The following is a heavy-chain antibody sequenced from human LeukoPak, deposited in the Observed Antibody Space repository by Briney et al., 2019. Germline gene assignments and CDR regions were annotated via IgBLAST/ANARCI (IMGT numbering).Heavy chain of an antibody. CDR1: GHTFTSYG. V-gene: IGHV1-18*01. CDR2: ISAYNGNT. J-gene: IGHJ4*02. CDR3: ARDVGGYSYGPYYFDY. Sequence: GASVKVSCKASGHTFTSYGISWVRQAPGQGLEWMGWISAYNGNTNYAQKLQGRVTMTTDTSTSTAYMELRSLRSDDTAVYYCARDVGGYSYGPYYFDYWGQGTLVTVSS. D-gene: IGHD5-18*01.